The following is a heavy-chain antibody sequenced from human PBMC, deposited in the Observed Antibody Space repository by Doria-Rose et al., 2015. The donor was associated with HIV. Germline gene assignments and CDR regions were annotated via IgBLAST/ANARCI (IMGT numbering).Heavy chain of an antibody. V-gene: IGHV2-26*01. Sequence: VTLKESGPVLVKPTETLTLTCTVSGVSLSSPGMGVSWTRQPPGKALEWLANIFSDDEGSYKTSLKSRLTISRGTSKSQVVLTMTDMDPVDTATYYCARIKSSRWYHKYYFDFWGQGTLVIISA. D-gene: IGHD6-13*01. CDR1: GVSLSSPGMG. J-gene: IGHJ4*02. CDR2: IFSDDEG. CDR3: ARIKSSRWYHKYYFDF.